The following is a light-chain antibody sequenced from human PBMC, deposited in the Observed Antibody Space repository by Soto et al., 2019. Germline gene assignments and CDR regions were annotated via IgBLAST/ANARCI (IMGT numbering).Light chain of an antibody. J-gene: IGKJ5*01. V-gene: IGKV1-8*01. Sequence: AIRMTQSPSSFSASTGDRVTITCRASQGISSYLAWYQQKPGKAPKLLIYAASTLQSGVPSRFSGSGSGTDFTLTISSLEPEDFAVYYCQQRASWVTFGQGTRLEI. CDR1: QGISSY. CDR3: QQRASWVT. CDR2: AAS.